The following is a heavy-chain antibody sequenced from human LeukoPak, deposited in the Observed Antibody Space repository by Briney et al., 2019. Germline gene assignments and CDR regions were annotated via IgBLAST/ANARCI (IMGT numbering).Heavy chain of an antibody. CDR2: ISNGGYAT. D-gene: IGHD3-10*02. CDR3: TRENYVPDS. V-gene: IGHV3-7*03. Sequence: RGSLRLSCAASGFTFSTCAMSWVRQTPGKGLEWVASISNGGYATYYVDSVRGRFTISRDDAKNSLFLQMNGLGADDTAVYYCTRENYVPDSWGQGTLVTVSS. CDR1: GFTFSTCA. J-gene: IGHJ5*02.